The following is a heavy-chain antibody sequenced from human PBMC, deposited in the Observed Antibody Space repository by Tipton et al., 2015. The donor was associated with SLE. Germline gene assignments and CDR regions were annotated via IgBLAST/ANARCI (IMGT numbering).Heavy chain of an antibody. Sequence: TLSLTCAVSGGSISISSYYWGWIRQLPGKGLEWVGSIYYSGSTYYNPSLKSRVTISVDTSKNQFSLKLNSVTAADTAVYYCARSRGGASRAFDYWGQGTLVIVSS. D-gene: IGHD3-16*01. CDR2: IYYSGST. CDR1: GGSISISSYY. J-gene: IGHJ4*02. CDR3: ARSRGGASRAFDY. V-gene: IGHV4-39*07.